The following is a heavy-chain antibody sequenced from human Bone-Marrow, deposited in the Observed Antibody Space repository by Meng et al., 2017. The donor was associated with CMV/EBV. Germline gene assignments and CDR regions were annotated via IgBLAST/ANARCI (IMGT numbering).Heavy chain of an antibody. V-gene: IGHV1-2*02. J-gene: IGHJ5*02. D-gene: IGHD1-7*01. Sequence: ASVKVSCKASGYTFTGYYMHWVRQAPGQGLEWMGWINPNSGGTNYAQKFQGRVTMTRDTSISTAYMELSRLRSDDTAVYYCARGRSRYSWNFFDPWGQGTLVTVSS. CDR2: INPNSGGT. CDR3: ARGRSRYSWNFFDP. CDR1: GYTFTGYY.